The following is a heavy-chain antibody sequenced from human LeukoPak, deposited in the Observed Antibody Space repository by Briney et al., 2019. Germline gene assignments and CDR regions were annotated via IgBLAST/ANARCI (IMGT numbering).Heavy chain of an antibody. V-gene: IGHV2-5*02. D-gene: IGHD2-15*01. J-gene: IGHJ5*02. CDR2: IYWDDDK. CDR3: AHRGYCSGGSCYSSGNWFDP. CDR1: GFSLSTSGVG. Sequence: SGPTLVNPTQTLTLTCTFSGFSLSTSGVGVGWIRQPPGKALEWLALIYWDDDKRYSTSLKSRLNITKDTSKNQVVLTMTNMDPVDTATYYCAHRGYCSGGSCYSSGNWFDPWGQGTLVTVSS.